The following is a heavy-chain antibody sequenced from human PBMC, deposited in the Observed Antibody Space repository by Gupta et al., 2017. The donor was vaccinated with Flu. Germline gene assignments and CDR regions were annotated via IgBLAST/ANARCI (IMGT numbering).Heavy chain of an antibody. V-gene: IGHV3-48*03. CDR3: VRTPLADGTGAWYPDS. Sequence: EVQLVESGGSLIQPGGSLRLACAASGVRFSDDEMNWVRQDPGKGLEWGAGISRSGVTVYYGYSVKCRFTISRSNVGKSLSLQMDSLRVEATALYYCVRTPLADGTGAWYPDSWGRGTRVTVSS. CDR1: GVRFSDDE. J-gene: IGHJ5*01. CDR2: ISRSGVTV. D-gene: IGHD3-10*01.